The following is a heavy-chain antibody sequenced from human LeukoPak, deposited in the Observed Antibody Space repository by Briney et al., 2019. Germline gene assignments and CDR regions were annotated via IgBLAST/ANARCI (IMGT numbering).Heavy chain of an antibody. J-gene: IGHJ4*02. CDR2: IIPIFGTA. D-gene: IGHD3-10*01. CDR3: AREHMVRGVMRLGY. V-gene: IGHV1-69*01. Sequence: ASVKVSCKTSGGTFSSYAISWVGQAPGQGLEWMGGIIPIFGTANYAQKFQGRVTITADESTSTAYMELSSLRSEDTAVYYCAREHMVRGVMRLGYWGQGTLVTVFS. CDR1: GGTFSSYA.